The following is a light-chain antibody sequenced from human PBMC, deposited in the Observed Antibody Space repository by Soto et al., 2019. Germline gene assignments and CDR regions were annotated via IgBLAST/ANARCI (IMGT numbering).Light chain of an antibody. CDR2: DAS. Sequence: DIQMTQSAASLSASVGHTVTITCQSSQDISHYLNWDQQKPGKAPKLLIYDASSLESGVPSRFSGSGSGTEFTLTISSLQPDDFATYYCQQYNSYWTFGQGTKVDIK. CDR1: QDISHY. V-gene: IGKV1-5*01. J-gene: IGKJ1*01. CDR3: QQYNSYWT.